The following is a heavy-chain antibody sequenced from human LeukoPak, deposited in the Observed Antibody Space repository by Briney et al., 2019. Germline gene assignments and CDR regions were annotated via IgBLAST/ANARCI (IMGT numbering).Heavy chain of an antibody. Sequence: SETLSLTCTVSGVSISSYYWSWLRQPPGKGLEWIGCIYYSGSTNYNPSLQSRVTISVDTSTSQSSLQLSSVTAADTAVYYCARDGLSARGVVDYWGQGTLVTVSS. CDR3: ARDGLSARGVVDY. CDR1: GVSISSYY. V-gene: IGHV4-59*12. J-gene: IGHJ4*02. CDR2: IYYSGST. D-gene: IGHD3-10*01.